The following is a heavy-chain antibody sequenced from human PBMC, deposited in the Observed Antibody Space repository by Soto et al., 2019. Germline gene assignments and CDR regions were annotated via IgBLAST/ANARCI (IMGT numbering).Heavy chain of an antibody. Sequence: PSETLSLTCTVSGASISSTSFYWGWIRQPPGKGLEWIGSASYGANTYYNPSLKSRVTMSVDTSKNQFSLKLSSVTAADTAVYYCASGYCSGGSCFSVGFWGRGTLVTVSS. V-gene: IGHV4-39*01. CDR3: ASGYCSGGSCFSVGF. CDR2: ASYGANT. CDR1: GASISSTSFY. J-gene: IGHJ4*02. D-gene: IGHD2-15*01.